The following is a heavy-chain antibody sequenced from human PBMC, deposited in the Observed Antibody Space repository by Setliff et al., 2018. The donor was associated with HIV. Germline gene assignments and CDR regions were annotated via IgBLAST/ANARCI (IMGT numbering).Heavy chain of an antibody. V-gene: IGHV1-18*01. CDR3: ARLGSGWSDSYYYAMDV. CDR2: ISTYSDET. CDR1: GYTFTNYD. D-gene: IGHD6-19*01. Sequence: ASVKVSCKASGYTFTNYDINWVRQAPGQGLEWMGWISTYSDETSYAQKLQGRVTMTTDTSTSTAYMELRSLRSDDTAVYYCARLGSGWSDSYYYAMDVWGQGTTVTVSS. J-gene: IGHJ6*02.